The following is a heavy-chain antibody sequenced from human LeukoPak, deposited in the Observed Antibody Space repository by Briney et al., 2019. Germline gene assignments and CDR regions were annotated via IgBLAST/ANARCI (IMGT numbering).Heavy chain of an antibody. J-gene: IGHJ6*02. CDR2: ISAYNGNT. CDR3: ARHIVGATAYYYYYGMDV. D-gene: IGHD1-26*01. V-gene: IGHV1-18*01. Sequence: ASVKVSCKASGYTFTSYGISWVRQAPGQGLEWMGWISAYNGNTNYAQKPQGRVTMTTDTSTSTAYMELRSLRSDDTAVYYCARHIVGATAYYYYYGMDVWGQGTTVTVSS. CDR1: GYTFTSYG.